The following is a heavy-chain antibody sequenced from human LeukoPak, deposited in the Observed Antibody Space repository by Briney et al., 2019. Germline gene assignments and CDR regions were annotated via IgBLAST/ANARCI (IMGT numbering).Heavy chain of an antibody. CDR2: ISGSGGST. CDR3: AKVVHIVVVNDAFDI. J-gene: IGHJ3*02. CDR1: GFTFSSYA. Sequence: AGSLRLSCAASGFTFSSYAMSWVRQAPGKGLEWVSAISGSGGSTYYADSVKGRFTISRDNSKNTLYLQMNSLRAEDTAVYYCAKVVHIVVVNDAFDIWGQGTMVTVSS. D-gene: IGHD2-21*01. V-gene: IGHV3-23*01.